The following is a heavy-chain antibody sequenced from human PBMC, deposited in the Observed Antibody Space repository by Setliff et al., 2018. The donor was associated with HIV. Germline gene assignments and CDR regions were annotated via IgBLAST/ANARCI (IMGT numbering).Heavy chain of an antibody. Sequence: LSLTCAVSGGSISSSNWWSWVRQPPGKGLEWIGEIYHGGSTNYNPSLKSRVTISVDKSKNQFSLRLSSVTAADTAVYYCARHGPLGYCSNGVCYRYYFDYWGQGTLVTVSS. CDR3: ARHGPLGYCSNGVCYRYYFDY. J-gene: IGHJ4*02. D-gene: IGHD2-8*01. CDR2: IYHGGST. V-gene: IGHV4-4*02. CDR1: GGSISSSNW.